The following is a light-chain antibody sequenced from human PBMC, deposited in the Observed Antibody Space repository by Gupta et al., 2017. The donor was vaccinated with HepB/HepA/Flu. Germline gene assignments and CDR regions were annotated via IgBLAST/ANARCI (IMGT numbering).Light chain of an antibody. CDR3: ARWDYSGSSPV. CDR2: NNN. V-gene: IGLV1-44*01. J-gene: IGLJ3*02. CDR1: NSNVGSHA. Sequence: QPVLPQPPSPSGTPGPRATLSCSGSNSNVGSHAVNWSHQVQGTAPNLLIYNNNERHSGGADRFSVSSSGTATSPAIRDRRSEDEADDYYARWDYSGSSPVFGGGTKLTVL.